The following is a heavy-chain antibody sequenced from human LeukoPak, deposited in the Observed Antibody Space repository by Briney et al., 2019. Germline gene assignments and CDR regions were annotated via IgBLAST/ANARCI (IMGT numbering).Heavy chain of an antibody. CDR2: IYPGDSDT. CDR3: ARQGYGDYYFDY. Sequence: GESLKISCQGSGYTFTTYWIGWVRPMPGKGLEWVAIIYPGDSDTRYSPSFQGQVTISADKSINTAYLQWSSLKASDTAMYYCARQGYGDYYFDYWGQGTLVTVSS. CDR1: GYTFTTYW. D-gene: IGHD4-17*01. J-gene: IGHJ4*02. V-gene: IGHV5-51*01.